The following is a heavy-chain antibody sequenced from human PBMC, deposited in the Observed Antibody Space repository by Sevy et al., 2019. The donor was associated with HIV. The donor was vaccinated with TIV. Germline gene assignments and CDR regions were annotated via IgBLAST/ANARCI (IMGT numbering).Heavy chain of an antibody. D-gene: IGHD3-22*01. V-gene: IGHV4-59*01. J-gene: IGHJ5*02. CDR3: ARGLSPPYYYDSSGYYPNWFDP. Sequence: SETLSLTCTVSGGSISSYYWSWIRQPPGKGLEWIGYIYYSGSTNYNPSLKSRVTISVDTSKNQFSLKLSSVTAADTAVYYWARGLSPPYYYDSSGYYPNWFDPWGQGTLVTVSS. CDR2: IYYSGST. CDR1: GGSISSYY.